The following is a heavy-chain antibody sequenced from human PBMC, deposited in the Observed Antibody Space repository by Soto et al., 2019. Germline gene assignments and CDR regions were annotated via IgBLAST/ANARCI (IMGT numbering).Heavy chain of an antibody. CDR1: GYTFTSYG. Sequence: SVKVSCKASGYTFTSYGLNWVRQAPGQGLEWMGWISAYNGNTNYAQKLQGRVTMTTDTSTSTAYMELRSLTSDDTAVYYCAREVVVGASRDFDYWGQGTLVTVSS. CDR3: AREVVVGASRDFDY. V-gene: IGHV1-18*01. D-gene: IGHD2-15*01. CDR2: ISAYNGNT. J-gene: IGHJ4*02.